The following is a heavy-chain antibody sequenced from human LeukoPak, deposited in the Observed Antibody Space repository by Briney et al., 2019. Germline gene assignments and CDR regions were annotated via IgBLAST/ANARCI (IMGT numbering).Heavy chain of an antibody. V-gene: IGHV1-69*01. Sequence: SVKVSCKASGGTFSSYAISWVRQAPGQGLEWMGGIIPIFGTANYAQKFQGRVTITADESTSTAYMEPSSLRSEDTAVYYCARDSITIFGVVTPRRFYFDYWGQGTLVTVSS. CDR1: GGTFSSYA. CDR2: IIPIFGTA. D-gene: IGHD3-3*01. J-gene: IGHJ4*02. CDR3: ARDSITIFGVVTPRRFYFDY.